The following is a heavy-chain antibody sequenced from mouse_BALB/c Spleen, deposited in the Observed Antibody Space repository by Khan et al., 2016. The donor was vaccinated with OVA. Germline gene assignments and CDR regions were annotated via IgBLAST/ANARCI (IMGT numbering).Heavy chain of an antibody. CDR3: ARWYGYFGV. J-gene: IGHJ1*02. CDR1: GFNIKDTY. V-gene: IGHV14-3*02. CDR2: IDPANGNT. Sequence: MQLEASGAELVKPGASVKLSCTASGFNIKDTYMQWVKQRPEQGLEWIGRIDPANGNTKYDPTFQGKATITADTSYNIAYLQLSSMTSEDTAVYYCARWYGYFGVWVGGTTVTFSS.